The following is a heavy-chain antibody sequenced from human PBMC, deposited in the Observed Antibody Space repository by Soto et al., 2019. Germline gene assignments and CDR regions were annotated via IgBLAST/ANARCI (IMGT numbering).Heavy chain of an antibody. V-gene: IGHV4-39*01. D-gene: IGHD5-18*01. CDR2: IYYSGST. CDR3: ARRGWMQLNWYFDL. J-gene: IGHJ2*01. CDR1: GGSISSSNYY. Sequence: QLQLQESGPGLVKPSETLSLTCTVSGGSISSSNYYWDWIRQPPGEGLEWIGSIYYSGSTYYNPSLKSRVTISVDTSKNQFSRKLSSVTAADTAVYYCARRGWMQLNWYFDLWGRGTLVTVSS.